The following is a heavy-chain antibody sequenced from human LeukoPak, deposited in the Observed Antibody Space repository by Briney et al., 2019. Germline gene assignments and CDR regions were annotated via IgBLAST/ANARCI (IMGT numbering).Heavy chain of an antibody. Sequence: PGGSLRLSCAASGFTFSSYSMNWVRQAPGKGLEWVSSISSSSSYIYYADSVKGRFTISRDNAKNSLYLQMNSLRAEDTAVYYCARIRLASYYYGSGRSGLDPYYFDYWGQGTLVTVSS. D-gene: IGHD3-10*01. J-gene: IGHJ4*02. V-gene: IGHV3-21*01. CDR3: ARIRLASYYYGSGRSGLDPYYFDY. CDR1: GFTFSSYS. CDR2: ISSSSSYI.